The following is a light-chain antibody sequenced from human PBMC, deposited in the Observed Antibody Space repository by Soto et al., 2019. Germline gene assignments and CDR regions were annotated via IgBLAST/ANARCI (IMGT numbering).Light chain of an antibody. CDR3: GSYTSSSTYV. Sequence: QSALTQPASVSGSPGQSITISCTGTSSDVGGYNYVSWYQQHPGKAPKLMIYEVSNRPSGVSNRFSGSKSGNTASLTISGLQAEDEADYYCGSYTSSSTYVFGTVTKLTVL. J-gene: IGLJ1*01. V-gene: IGLV2-14*01. CDR1: SSDVGGYNY. CDR2: EVS.